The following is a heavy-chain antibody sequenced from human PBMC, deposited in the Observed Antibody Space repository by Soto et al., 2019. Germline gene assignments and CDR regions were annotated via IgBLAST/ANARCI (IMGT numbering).Heavy chain of an antibody. J-gene: IGHJ4*02. CDR3: AKDQFEYDFWSGRFPGPSGFDY. V-gene: IGHV3-23*01. Sequence: GGSLRLSCAASGFTFSSYAMSWVRQAPGKGLEWVSAISGSGGSTYYADSVKGRFTISRDNSKNTLYLQMNSLRAEDTAVYYCAKDQFEYDFWSGRFPGPSGFDYWGQGTLVTVSS. D-gene: IGHD3-3*01. CDR1: GFTFSSYA. CDR2: ISGSGGST.